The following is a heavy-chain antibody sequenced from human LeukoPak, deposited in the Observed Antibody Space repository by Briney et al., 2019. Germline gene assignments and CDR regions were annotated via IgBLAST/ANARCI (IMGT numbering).Heavy chain of an antibody. D-gene: IGHD2-15*01. Sequence: SGPTLVKPTQTLTLTCTFSGFSLSTSGVGVGWIRQPPGKALEWLALIYWDDDKRYSPSLKSRLTITKDTSKNQVVLTLTNMDSVDTATYYCARLNVEVVLDYWGQGTLVTDSS. V-gene: IGHV2-5*02. CDR1: GFSLSTSGVG. CDR3: ARLNVEVVLDY. CDR2: IYWDDDK. J-gene: IGHJ4*02.